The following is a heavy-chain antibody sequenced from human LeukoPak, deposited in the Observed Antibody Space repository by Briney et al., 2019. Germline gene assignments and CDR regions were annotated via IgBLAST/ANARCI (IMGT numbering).Heavy chain of an antibody. V-gene: IGHV3-21*04. CDR1: GFTFSSYS. Sequence: GGSLRLSCAASGFTFSSYSTNWVRQAPGKGLEWVASISSRSSYIYYADSVKGRFTISRHNYKNTLYLQMNSLSAEDTAVYYCAKDSKIFDDYRGQGTLVTDSS. CDR3: AKDSKIFDDY. CDR2: ISSRSSYI. D-gene: IGHD3-3*01. J-gene: IGHJ4*02.